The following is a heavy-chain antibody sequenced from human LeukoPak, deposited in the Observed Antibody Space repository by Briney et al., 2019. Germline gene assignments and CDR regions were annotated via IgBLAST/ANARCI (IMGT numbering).Heavy chain of an antibody. V-gene: IGHV1-69*13. D-gene: IGHD2-2*02. CDR2: IIPIFGTA. CDR1: GGTFSSYA. CDR3: AREWVHCSSTSCYKAYYFDY. J-gene: IGHJ4*02. Sequence: SVKVSFKASGGTFSSYAISWVRQAPGQGLEWMGGIIPIFGTANYAQKFQGRVTITADESTSTAYMELSSLRSEDTAVYYCAREWVHCSSTSCYKAYYFDYWGQGTLVTVSS.